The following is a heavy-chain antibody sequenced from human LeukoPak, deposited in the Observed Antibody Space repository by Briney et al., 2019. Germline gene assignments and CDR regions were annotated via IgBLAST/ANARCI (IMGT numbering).Heavy chain of an antibody. CDR2: IYTSGST. J-gene: IGHJ4*02. CDR1: GGSITGGNYY. CDR3: ARGGDAAPFDF. Sequence: SETLSLTCTVSGGSITGGNYYWSWIRQPAGKGLEWIGRIYTSGSTNYNPSLKSRVTISGDTSKNRFSLKLNSVTAADTAVYYCARGGDAAPFDFWGQGTLVTVSS. V-gene: IGHV4-61*02. D-gene: IGHD5-12*01.